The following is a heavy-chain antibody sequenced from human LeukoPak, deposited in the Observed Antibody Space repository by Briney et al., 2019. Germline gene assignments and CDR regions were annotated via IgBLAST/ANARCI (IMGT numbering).Heavy chain of an antibody. J-gene: IGHJ4*02. CDR1: GYSFTSYW. V-gene: IGHV5-10-1*01. D-gene: IGHD5-12*01. Sequence: GESLRISWKGSGYSFTSYWIRWVRQMPGKGLEWVGGIDPSDSYTNFSPSFQGHVTISADKSISTAYLQWSSLKASDTAMYYCARLPPRYSGYDYAYWGQGTLVTVSS. CDR3: ARLPPRYSGYDYAY. CDR2: IDPSDSYT.